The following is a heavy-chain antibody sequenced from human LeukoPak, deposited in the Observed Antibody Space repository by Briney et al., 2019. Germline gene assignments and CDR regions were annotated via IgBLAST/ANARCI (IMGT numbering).Heavy chain of an antibody. J-gene: IGHJ6*03. CDR1: GYTFTNYG. CDR3: ARPYTDSSGLWGPYYYYMDV. V-gene: IGHV1-18*01. D-gene: IGHD3-22*01. CDR2: ISAYNGNT. Sequence: ASVKVSCKASGYTFTNYGITWVRQAPGQGLEWMGWISAYNGNTKFAQKLQGRVTITTDTSTSTAYMELRSLRSDDTAVYYCARPYTDSSGLWGPYYYYMDVWGKGTTVTVSS.